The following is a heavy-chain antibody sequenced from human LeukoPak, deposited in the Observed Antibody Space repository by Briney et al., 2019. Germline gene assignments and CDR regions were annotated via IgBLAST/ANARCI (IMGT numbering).Heavy chain of an antibody. J-gene: IGHJ6*04. Sequence: PGGSLRLSCAASGFTFSTYSMNWVRQARGRGLEWGSSISGSSSYIYYADSVKGRFTISRDNAKTSLYLQMNRLTAEDTAVYYCAEPGITMIGGVWGKGTPVTISS. V-gene: IGHV3-21*01. CDR3: AEPGITMIGGV. CDR2: ISGSSSYI. CDR1: GFTFSTYS. D-gene: IGHD3-10*02.